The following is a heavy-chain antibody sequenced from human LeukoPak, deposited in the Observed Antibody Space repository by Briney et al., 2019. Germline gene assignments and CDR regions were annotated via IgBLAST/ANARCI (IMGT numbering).Heavy chain of an antibody. J-gene: IGHJ4*02. V-gene: IGHV4-34*01. CDR1: GGAFSNYF. D-gene: IGHD2-2*01. CDR3: ARGQYCSTTTCYSARRYFDF. Sequence: SETLSLACAVSGGAFSNYFWTWIRQPPGKGLEWIAEINDSGSTNSNSSLRSRVAISLDTSKNQFSLRLTSVTAADTAVYYCARGQYCSTTTCYSARRYFDFWGQGTLVTVSS. CDR2: INDSGST.